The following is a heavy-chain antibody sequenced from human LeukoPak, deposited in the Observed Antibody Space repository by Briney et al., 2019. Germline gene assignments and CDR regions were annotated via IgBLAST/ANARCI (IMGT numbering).Heavy chain of an antibody. CDR2: INSDGSSA. CDR1: GFTFSSYW. J-gene: IGHJ4*02. CDR3: AREWSGYIDY. Sequence: GGSLRLSCAASGFTFSSYWMHWVRQAPGKGLVWVAHINSDGSSANYADSVKGRFTISRDFAKNTLFLQMNSLRAEDTAVYYCAREWSGYIDYWGQGTLVTVSS. V-gene: IGHV3-74*01. D-gene: IGHD3-3*01.